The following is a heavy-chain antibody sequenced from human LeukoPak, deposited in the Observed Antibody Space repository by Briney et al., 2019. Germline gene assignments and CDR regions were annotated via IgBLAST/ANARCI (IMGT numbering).Heavy chain of an antibody. CDR1: GFTFTSSS. V-gene: IGHV1-58*02. CDR2: IAVGSGNT. J-gene: IGHJ3*02. Sequence: ASVKVSCKASGFTFTSSSMQWVRQARGQRLEWIGWIAVGSGNTNYAQKFQGRVTITADKSTSTAYMELSSLRSEDTAVYYCARRSYYGSFLDAFDIWGQGTMVTVSS. D-gene: IGHD1-26*01. CDR3: ARRSYYGSFLDAFDI.